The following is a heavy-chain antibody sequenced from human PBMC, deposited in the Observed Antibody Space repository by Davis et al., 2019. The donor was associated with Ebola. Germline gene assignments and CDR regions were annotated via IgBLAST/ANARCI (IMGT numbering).Heavy chain of an antibody. CDR2: ISYDGSNK. D-gene: IGHD3-22*01. CDR1: GFTFSSYA. Sequence: PGGSLRLSCAASGFTFSSYAMHWVRQAPGKGLEWVAVISYDGSNKYYADSVKGRFTISRDNSKNTLYLQMNSLRAEDTAVYYCARDHAPYYYDSSGYYFDYWGQGTLVTVSS. CDR3: ARDHAPYYYDSSGYYFDY. V-gene: IGHV3-30-3*01. J-gene: IGHJ4*02.